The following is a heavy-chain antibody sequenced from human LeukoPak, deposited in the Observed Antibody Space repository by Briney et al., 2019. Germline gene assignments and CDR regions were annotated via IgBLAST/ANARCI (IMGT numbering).Heavy chain of an antibody. J-gene: IGHJ5*02. CDR1: GFTFSSYE. CDR2: ISSSGATK. CDR3: ARARSSGYSYGYGCWFDP. V-gene: IGHV3-48*03. Sequence: GGSLRLSCAASGFTFSSYEMNWVRQVPGKGLEWVSYISSSGATKHYADSVKGRLTISRDNAKNSLYLQMNSLRTDDTAVYYCARARSSGYSYGYGCWFDPWGQGTLVTVSS. D-gene: IGHD5-18*01.